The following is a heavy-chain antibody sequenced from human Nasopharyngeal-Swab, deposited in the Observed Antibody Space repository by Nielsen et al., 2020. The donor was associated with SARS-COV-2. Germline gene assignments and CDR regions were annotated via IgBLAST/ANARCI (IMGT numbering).Heavy chain of an antibody. Sequence: SETLSLTCTVSGGSISSYYWSWIRQPPGKGLEWIGYMYYSGSTKYNPSLKSRVTISVDRSKNRSSLRLSSVTAADTAVYYCARRYFDSLYGMDVWGQGTTVTVSS. CDR1: GGSISSYY. D-gene: IGHD3-9*01. J-gene: IGHJ6*02. CDR2: MYYSGST. CDR3: ARRYFDSLYGMDV. V-gene: IGHV4-59*01.